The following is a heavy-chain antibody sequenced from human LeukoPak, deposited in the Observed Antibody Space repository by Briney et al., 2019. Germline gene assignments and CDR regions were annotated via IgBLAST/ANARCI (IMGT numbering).Heavy chain of an antibody. CDR3: ARVVYYEGDHFDY. CDR2: ISSRGSTI. CDR1: GFTFSDYY. Sequence: GGSLRLSCAASGFTFSDYYMSWIRQAPGKGLEWVSYISSRGSTIYYADSVKGRFTISRDNAKNSLYLQMNSLRAEDTAVYYCARVVYYEGDHFDYWGQGTLVTVSS. D-gene: IGHD3-22*01. V-gene: IGHV3-11*01. J-gene: IGHJ4*02.